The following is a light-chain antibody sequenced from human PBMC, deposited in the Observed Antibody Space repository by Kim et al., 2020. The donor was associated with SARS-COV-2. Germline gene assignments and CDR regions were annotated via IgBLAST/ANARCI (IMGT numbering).Light chain of an antibody. J-gene: IGLJ1*01. Sequence: QSVLTQPPSVSGAPGQRVSISCTGSSSNIGAGYDVHWYQQLPGTAPKLLIYANSNRPSGVPDRFSISKSGTSASLAITGLQAEDEADYYCQSYDISLSGYVFGTGTKVTVL. V-gene: IGLV1-40*01. CDR3: QSYDISLSGYV. CDR1: SSNIGAGYD. CDR2: ANS.